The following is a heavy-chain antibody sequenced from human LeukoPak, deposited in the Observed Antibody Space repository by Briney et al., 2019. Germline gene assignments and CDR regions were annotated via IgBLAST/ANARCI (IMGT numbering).Heavy chain of an antibody. J-gene: IGHJ4*02. D-gene: IGHD6-19*01. CDR1: GFTFDDYA. V-gene: IGHV3-9*01. CDR3: AKGAVSSGLISG. Sequence: GGSLRLSCAASGFTFDDYAMHWVRQAPGKGLEWVSGISWNSGSIGYADSVKGRFTISRDNAKNSLYLQMNSLRAEDTALYYCAKGAVSSGLISGWGQGTLVTVSS. CDR2: ISWNSGSI.